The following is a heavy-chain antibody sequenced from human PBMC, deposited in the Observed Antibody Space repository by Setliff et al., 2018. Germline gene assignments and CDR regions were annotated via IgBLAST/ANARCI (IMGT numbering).Heavy chain of an antibody. V-gene: IGHV3-15*01. CDR1: GFTFSNAW. J-gene: IGHJ4*02. CDR3: ARSDGGSSGLDY. CDR2: IKSKTDGGTT. D-gene: IGHD2-15*01. Sequence: GSLRLSCAASGFTFSNAWMSWVRQAPGKGLEWVGRIKSKTDGGTTDYAAPVKGRFTISRDDSKNTLYLQMNSLRPDDTAVYHCARSDGGSSGLDYWGQGTLVTVSS.